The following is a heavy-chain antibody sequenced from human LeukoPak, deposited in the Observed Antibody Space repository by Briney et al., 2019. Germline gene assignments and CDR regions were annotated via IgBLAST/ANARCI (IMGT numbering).Heavy chain of an antibody. CDR3: AKGGMTTVTTDAFDI. CDR2: ISGRGVTT. J-gene: IGHJ3*02. V-gene: IGHV3-23*01. Sequence: GGSLRLSCAASGFTFSNYAMIWVRQAPGKGLEWVSGISGRGVTTYFADSVEGRFTISRDNSKNTLYLQMNSLRAEDTAVYYCAKGGMTTVTTDAFDIWGPGTMVTVSS. CDR1: GFTFSNYA. D-gene: IGHD4-17*01.